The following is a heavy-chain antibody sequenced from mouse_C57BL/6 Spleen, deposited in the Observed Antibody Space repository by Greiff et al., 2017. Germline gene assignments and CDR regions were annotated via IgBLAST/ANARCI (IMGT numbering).Heavy chain of an antibody. CDR3: ARLGSTKVTMAMDY. J-gene: IGHJ4*01. D-gene: IGHD2-2*01. Sequence: EVMLVESGGGLVKPGGSLKLSCAASGFTFSDYGMHWVRQAPEQGLEWVAYISSGSSTIYYADTVKGRFTISRDNAKNTLYLQMTSLRSEDTAVYYCARLGSTKVTMAMDYWGQGTSVTVSS. V-gene: IGHV5-17*01. CDR2: ISSGSSTI. CDR1: GFTFSDYG.